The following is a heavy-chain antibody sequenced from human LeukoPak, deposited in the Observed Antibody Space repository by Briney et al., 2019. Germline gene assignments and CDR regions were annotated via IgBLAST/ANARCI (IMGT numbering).Heavy chain of an antibody. V-gene: IGHV1-18*04. CDR3: ARVSRLDFQLRHAFNI. CDR1: GYTFTGYY. Sequence: ASVKVSCKASGYTFTGYYMHWVRQAPGQGLEWMGWISAYNGNTNSAQKLQGRVTMTTETSTTTAYMELRSLTSDDTAVYYCARVSRLDFQLRHAFNIWGQGTMVTVSS. CDR2: ISAYNGNT. J-gene: IGHJ3*02. D-gene: IGHD3-3*01.